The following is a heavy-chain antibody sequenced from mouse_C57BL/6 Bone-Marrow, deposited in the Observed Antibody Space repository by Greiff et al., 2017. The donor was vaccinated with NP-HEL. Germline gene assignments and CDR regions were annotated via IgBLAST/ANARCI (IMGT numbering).Heavy chain of an antibody. CDR1: GFTFSDYY. CDR2: ISTGGGST. CDR3: ASPNGPWV. Sequence: EVQVVESGGGLVQPGASLKLSCAASGFTFSDYYMYWVRQTPEKRLEWVAYISTGGGSTYYPDTVKGQFTISRDNAKNTLYLQMSRLKSEDTAMYYCASPNGPWVWGTGTTVTVSS. J-gene: IGHJ1*03. V-gene: IGHV5-12*01. D-gene: IGHD1-2*01.